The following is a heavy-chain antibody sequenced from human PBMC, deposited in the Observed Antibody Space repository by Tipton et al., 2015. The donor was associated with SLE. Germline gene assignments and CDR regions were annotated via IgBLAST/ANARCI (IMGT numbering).Heavy chain of an antibody. Sequence: GSLRLSCAASGFTFSSYSMNWVRQAPGKGLEWVSYISSSSRTIYYADSVKGRFTISRDNAKNSLYLQMNSLRAAAPPVYYCASLVVVPAATVDYWGQGTLVTVSS. J-gene: IGHJ4*02. D-gene: IGHD2-2*01. CDR3: ASLVVVPAATVDY. CDR1: GFTFSSYS. V-gene: IGHV3-48*01. CDR2: ISSSSRTI.